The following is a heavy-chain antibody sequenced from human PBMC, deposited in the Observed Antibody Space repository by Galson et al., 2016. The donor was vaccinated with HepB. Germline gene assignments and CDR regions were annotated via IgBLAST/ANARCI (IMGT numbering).Heavy chain of an antibody. V-gene: IGHV1-2*02. Sequence: SVKVSCKASGYTFTPYDIYWVRQAPRHGLEWMGCINPNNGDTMYAQNFRGRVTLTRDTSISTAYMELDSLTSDETAVYYCARPVNRVGTGYWGQGTLVTVSS. CDR2: INPNNGDT. CDR3: ARPVNRVGTGY. D-gene: IGHD1-1*01. J-gene: IGHJ4*02. CDR1: GYTFTPYD.